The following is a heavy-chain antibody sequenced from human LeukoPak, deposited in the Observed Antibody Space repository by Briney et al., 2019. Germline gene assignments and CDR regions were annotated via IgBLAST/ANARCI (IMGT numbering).Heavy chain of an antibody. V-gene: IGHV3-49*03. CDR2: IRSKAYGVTT. CDR1: GFTFGDYA. D-gene: IGHD3-3*01. Sequence: PGGSLRLXCTASGFTFGDYAMSWFRQAPGKGLEWVGFIRSKAYGVTTEYAASVKGRFTISRDDSKSIAYLQMNSLKTEDTAVYYCTRVSHDFWSGTPLLLDYWGQGTLVTVSS. J-gene: IGHJ4*02. CDR3: TRVSHDFWSGTPLLLDY.